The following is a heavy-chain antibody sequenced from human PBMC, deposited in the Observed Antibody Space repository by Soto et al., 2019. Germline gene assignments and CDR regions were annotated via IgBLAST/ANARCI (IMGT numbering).Heavy chain of an antibody. CDR1: GHTLTELS. CDR3: AVSLYGVVLHYYYRMDV. V-gene: IGHV1-24*01. D-gene: IGHD3-3*01. CDR2: FDPEGGEA. J-gene: IGHJ6*02. Sequence: GASVKVSCKISGHTLTELSIHWVRQAPGKGLEWMGGFDPEGGEAIYAQKWHGRVTVTEDTVTDTAYMELSGLTFEDTAFYYCAVSLYGVVLHYYYRMDVWGPGTSVTVSS.